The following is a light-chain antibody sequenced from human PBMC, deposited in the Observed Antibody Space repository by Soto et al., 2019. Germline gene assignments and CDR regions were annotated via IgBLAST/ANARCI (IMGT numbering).Light chain of an antibody. CDR1: SSDVGSYNL. J-gene: IGLJ1*01. CDR2: EAS. Sequence: QSALTQPASVSGSPGQSITISCTGTSSDVGSYNLVSWYQQHPGKAPKLLIFEASKRPSGISNRFSCSKSDNTASLAIAGLQDEDEADYCCSSDAGFRPEVFGAGTKVTVL. CDR3: SSDAGFRPEV. V-gene: IGLV2-23*01.